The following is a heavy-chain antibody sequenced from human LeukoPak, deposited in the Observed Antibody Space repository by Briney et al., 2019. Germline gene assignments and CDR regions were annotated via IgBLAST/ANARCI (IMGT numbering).Heavy chain of an antibody. Sequence: ASVKVSCKASGYTFTGYYMHWVRQAPGQGLEWMGWINPNSGGTNSAQKFQGRVTMTRDTSISTAYMELSSLRFDDTAVYYCARPSSGSYSRDGFDYWGQGTLVTVSS. CDR1: GYTFTGYY. CDR2: INPNSGGT. D-gene: IGHD3-10*01. CDR3: ARPSSGSYSRDGFDY. V-gene: IGHV1-2*02. J-gene: IGHJ4*02.